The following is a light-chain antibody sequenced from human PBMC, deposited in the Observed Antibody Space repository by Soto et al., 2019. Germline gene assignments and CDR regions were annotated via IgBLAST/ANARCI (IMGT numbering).Light chain of an antibody. J-gene: IGKJ5*01. CDR3: QQRSKPIT. CDR2: DAS. CDR1: QSVSSY. V-gene: IGKV3-11*01. Sequence: VCAHTQDTRTLSPVERPPLSCRASQSVSSYLAWYQQKPGQAPRLLIYDASNRATGIPARFSGSGSGTDFTLTISSLEPEDFAVYYCQQRSKPITFGQGRLLEVK.